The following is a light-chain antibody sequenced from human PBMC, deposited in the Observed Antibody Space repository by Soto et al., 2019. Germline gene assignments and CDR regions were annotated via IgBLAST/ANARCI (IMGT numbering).Light chain of an antibody. CDR3: QQYNNWPPWT. J-gene: IGKJ1*01. Sequence: EFVLTQSPGTLSLSPGERATLSCRASQTVRNNYLAWYQQKPGQAPRLLIYDASSRATGIPARFSGSGSGTEFTLTISSLQSEDFAVYYCQQYNNWPPWTFGQGTKVDIK. V-gene: IGKV3D-15*01. CDR1: QTVRNN. CDR2: DAS.